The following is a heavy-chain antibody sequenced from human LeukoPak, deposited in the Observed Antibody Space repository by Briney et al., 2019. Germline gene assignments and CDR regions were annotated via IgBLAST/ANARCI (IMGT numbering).Heavy chain of an antibody. J-gene: IGHJ4*02. CDR2: ISWNSGSI. D-gene: IGHD6-13*01. V-gene: IGHV3-9*01. Sequence: PGGSLRLSCAASGFTFDDYAMHWVRQAPGKGLEWVSHISWNSGSITYADSVKGRFTISRDNAKNSLYLQTNSLRAEDTAVYYCAKDRIAAAGDFDYWGQGTLVTVSS. CDR1: GFTFDDYA. CDR3: AKDRIAAAGDFDY.